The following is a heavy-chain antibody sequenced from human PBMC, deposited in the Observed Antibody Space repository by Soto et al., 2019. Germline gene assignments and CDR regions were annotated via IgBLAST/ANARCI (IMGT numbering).Heavy chain of an antibody. J-gene: IGHJ4*02. D-gene: IGHD2-15*01. CDR2: IGGSGGST. V-gene: IGHV3-23*01. CDR1: EVTCSDYA. Sequence: VGPMRHRWAASEVTCSDYAVSRISQEQGKGLEWVSAIGGSGGSTYYADSVKGRFTISRDNSKNTLYLQMNSLRSEDTAVYYCARSPSPLSPGFVVVVAAFDYWGQRTLVTVSS. CDR3: ARSPSPLSPGFVVVVAAFDY.